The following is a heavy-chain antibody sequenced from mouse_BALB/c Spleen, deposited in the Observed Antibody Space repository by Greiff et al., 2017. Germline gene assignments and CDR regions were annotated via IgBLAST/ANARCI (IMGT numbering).Heavy chain of an antibody. CDR1: GFTFSSYA. V-gene: IGHV5-9-4*01. J-gene: IGHJ4*01. CDR2: ISSGGSYT. Sequence: EVQGVESGGGLVKPGGSLKLSCAASGFTFSSYAMSWVRQSPEKRLEWVAEISSGGSYTYYPDTVTGRFTISRDNAKNTLYLEMSSLRSEDTAMYYCARRRGSSYDYYAMDYWGQGTSVTVSS. CDR3: ARRRGSSYDYYAMDY. D-gene: IGHD1-1*01.